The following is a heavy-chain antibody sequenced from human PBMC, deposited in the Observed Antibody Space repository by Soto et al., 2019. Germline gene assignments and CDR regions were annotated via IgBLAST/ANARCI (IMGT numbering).Heavy chain of an antibody. CDR2: ISHSGST. CDR3: ASGSHVPHY. D-gene: IGHD6-6*01. CDR1: GGSISSGGYS. V-gene: IGHV4-30-2*01. J-gene: IGHJ4*02. Sequence: QLQLQESGSGLVKPSQTLSLTCAVSGGSISSGGYSWSWIRQPPGKGLEWIGYISHSGSTSYNPSLKSRVTISVDRSKNQFSLKLSSVTAADTAMYYCASGSHVPHYWGQGTLVTFSS.